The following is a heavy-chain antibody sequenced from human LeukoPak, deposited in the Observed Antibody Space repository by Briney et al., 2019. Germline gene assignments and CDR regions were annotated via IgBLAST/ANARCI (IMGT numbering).Heavy chain of an antibody. J-gene: IGHJ4*02. CDR3: AKRHYYDSRGYYYPYYFDH. V-gene: IGHV3-53*01. D-gene: IGHD3-22*01. CDR2: IYVAGST. CDR1: GFTVSDSF. Sequence: PGGSLRLSCAASGFTVSDSFMTWVRQAPGKGLEWVSVIYVAGSTYYADSVKGRFTVSRDNSKNTLYLQMNSLRADDTAVYYCAKRHYYDSRGYYYPYYFDHWGRGTLVTVSS.